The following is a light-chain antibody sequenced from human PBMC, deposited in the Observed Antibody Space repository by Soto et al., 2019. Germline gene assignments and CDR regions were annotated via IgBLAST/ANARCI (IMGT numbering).Light chain of an antibody. J-gene: IGKJ2*01. Sequence: IVLTQSPGTLSLSPGERVTLSCRASQSVSSNFLAWYQQKPGQTPRLLVYGASNMASGIPDRFSGSGSGTDFTLTISRLEPEDFAVYYCQQYGSARTYTFGQGTKLEIK. CDR3: QQYGSARTYT. V-gene: IGKV3-20*01. CDR1: QSVSSNF. CDR2: GAS.